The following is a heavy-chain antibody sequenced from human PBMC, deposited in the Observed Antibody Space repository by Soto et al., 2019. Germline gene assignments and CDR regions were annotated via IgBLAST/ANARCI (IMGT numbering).Heavy chain of an antibody. V-gene: IGHV4-59*12. CDR3: ARTESGTFDP. CDR2: IYYSGST. D-gene: IGHD1-7*01. CDR1: GGSLSSYY. J-gene: IGHJ5*02. Sequence: SETLSLTCVVSGGSLSSYYWSWIRQPPGKGLEWIGYIYYSGSTNYNPSLKSRVTISVDTSKNQFSLKLSSVTAADTAVYYCARTESGTFDPWGQGTLVTVSS.